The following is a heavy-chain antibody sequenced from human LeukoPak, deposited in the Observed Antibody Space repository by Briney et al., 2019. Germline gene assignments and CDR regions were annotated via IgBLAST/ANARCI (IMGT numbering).Heavy chain of an antibody. CDR3: TRTSIRGYSYGSDS. D-gene: IGHD5-18*01. CDR1: GFSLTDYY. CDR2: ISSNSNTI. Sequence: GGSLRLSCTASGFSLTDYYMSWIRQAPGKGLEWVSYISSNSNTIRYADSVRGRFTISRDNSRGSVFLQMNDLRVEDTAVYYCTRTSIRGYSYGSDSWGQGTRVTVSS. J-gene: IGHJ4*02. V-gene: IGHV3-11*04.